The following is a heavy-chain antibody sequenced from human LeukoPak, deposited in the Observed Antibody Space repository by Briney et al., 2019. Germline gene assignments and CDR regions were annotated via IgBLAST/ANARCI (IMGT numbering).Heavy chain of an antibody. V-gene: IGHV3-23*01. D-gene: IGHD6-19*01. CDR2: ISGSGGST. Sequence: PGGSLRLSCAASGFTFSSYTMSWVRQAPGKAPEWVSGISGSGGSTYSADSVKGRFTISRDKSKNTLYLQMTSLRAEDTAVYYCAKEGSSGWYSFFDYWGPGTLVTVSS. J-gene: IGHJ4*02. CDR1: GFTFSSYT. CDR3: AKEGSSGWYSFFDY.